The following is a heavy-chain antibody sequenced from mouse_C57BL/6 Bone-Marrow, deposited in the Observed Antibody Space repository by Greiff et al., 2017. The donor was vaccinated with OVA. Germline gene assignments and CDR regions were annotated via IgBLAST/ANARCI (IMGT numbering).Heavy chain of an antibody. V-gene: IGHV5-4*01. Sequence: EVKLMESGGGLVKPGGSLKLSCAASGFTFSSYAMSWVRQTPEKRLEWVATISDGGSYTYYPDNVKGRFTISRDNAKNNLYLQMGHLKSEDTAMYYCARDQNLLWYPYWYFDVWGTGTTVTVSS. CDR1: GFTFSSYA. J-gene: IGHJ1*03. CDR2: ISDGGSYT. CDR3: ARDQNLLWYPYWYFDV. D-gene: IGHD2-1*01.